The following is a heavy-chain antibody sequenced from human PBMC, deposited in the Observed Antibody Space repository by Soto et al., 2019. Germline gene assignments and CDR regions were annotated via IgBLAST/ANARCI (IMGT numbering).Heavy chain of an antibody. D-gene: IGHD6-13*01. V-gene: IGHV4-34*01. J-gene: IGHJ6*02. CDR2: INHSGST. CDR3: ARGLSSWNYYYYGMDV. CDR1: GGSFSGYY. Sequence: SETLSLTCAVYGGSFSGYYWSWIRQPPGKGLEWIGEINHSGSTNYNPSLKSRVTISVDTSKNQFSLKLSSVTPEDTAVYYCARGLSSWNYYYYGMDVWGQGTTVTSP.